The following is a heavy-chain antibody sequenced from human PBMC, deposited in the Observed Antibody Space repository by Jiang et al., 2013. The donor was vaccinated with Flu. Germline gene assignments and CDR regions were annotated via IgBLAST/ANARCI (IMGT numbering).Heavy chain of an antibody. J-gene: IGHJ4*02. V-gene: IGHV3-23*04. CDR2: ISDSGGST. CDR3: ASRYSSGYFPFGY. D-gene: IGHD3-22*01. CDR1: GFTFSSYG. Sequence: VQLVESGGGLVQPGGSLRLSCAASGFTFSSYGMTWVRQAPGKGLEWVSSISDSGGSTYYADSVKGRFTISRDNSKNTLYLQMNSLRVEDTAVYSCASRYSSGYFPFGYWGQGTLVTVSS.